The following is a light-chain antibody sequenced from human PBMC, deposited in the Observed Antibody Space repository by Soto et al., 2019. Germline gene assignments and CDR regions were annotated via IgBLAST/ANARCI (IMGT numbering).Light chain of an antibody. J-gene: IGKJ4*01. Sequence: EIVLAQSPGTLSLSPGEGATLSCRASQRVSNTYLAWYQQKPGQAPRLLIYGVSSRATGIPDRFSGSGSGTDFTLTISSLQPEDFATYYCQQLNSYSALTFGGGTKVDIK. CDR2: GVS. CDR1: QRVSNTY. CDR3: QQLNSYSALT. V-gene: IGKV3-20*01.